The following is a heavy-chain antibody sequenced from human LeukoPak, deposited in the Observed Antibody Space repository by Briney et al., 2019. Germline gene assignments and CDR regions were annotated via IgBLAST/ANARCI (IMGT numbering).Heavy chain of an antibody. V-gene: IGHV3-23*01. CDR2: GSRSGGTT. CDR3: AKDRDGWPTNFDS. Sequence: GESLRLSCPASGFTFSTYAVDSVRQAPRKGREWVSAGSRSGGTTYYAACVNGRFCISTDNSKHTLYLQMNSLSAEDTPLYYCAKDRDGWPTNFDSWGQGTLVTVSA. J-gene: IGHJ4*02. D-gene: IGHD5-24*01. CDR1: GFTFSTYA.